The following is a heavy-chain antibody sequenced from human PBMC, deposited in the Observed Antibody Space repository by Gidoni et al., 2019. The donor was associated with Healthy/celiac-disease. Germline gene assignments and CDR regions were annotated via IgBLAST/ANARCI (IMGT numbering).Heavy chain of an antibody. CDR1: GFTCSRNG. CDR2: IGGSVYST. Sequence: EVQLLESGGGLVQPGGCLSLSCAASGFTCSRNGMIWVRQAPGKGLGWISAIGGSVYSTSYADPVKGRFTISRYNSKTTLYLQMNSLRAEDTAVYYCAKEGGYSYGSWGFDYWGQVTLVTVSS. V-gene: IGHV3-23*01. CDR3: AKEGGYSYGSWGFDY. D-gene: IGHD5-18*01. J-gene: IGHJ4*02.